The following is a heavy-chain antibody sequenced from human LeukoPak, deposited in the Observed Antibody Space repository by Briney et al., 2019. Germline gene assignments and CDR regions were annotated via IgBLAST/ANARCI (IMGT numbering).Heavy chain of an antibody. CDR3: ARESVLRGLYY. CDR1: RFTFSSYE. CDR2: ISRDSSTI. J-gene: IGHJ4*02. Sequence: GGSLRLSCAASRFTFSSYEINWVSQAPGKGLEWVSYISRDSSTIFYADSVKGRFTISRDNAKSSLYLHMNSLRDEDTAVYYRARESVLRGLYYWGQGTLVTVSS. V-gene: IGHV3-48*02. D-gene: IGHD3-10*01.